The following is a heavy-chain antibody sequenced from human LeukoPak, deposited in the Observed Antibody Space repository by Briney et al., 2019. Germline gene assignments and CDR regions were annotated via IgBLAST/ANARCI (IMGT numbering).Heavy chain of an antibody. CDR1: GFTFSSYA. J-gene: IGHJ4*02. D-gene: IGHD6-6*01. Sequence: PGGSLRLSCAASGFTFSSYAMSWVRQAPGKGLEWVSTISGSGGSTYYADSVKGRFTISRDNSKNTLYLQMNSLRAEDTAVYSCAKGSHGYSSSSADYWGQGTLVTASS. CDR2: ISGSGGST. V-gene: IGHV3-23*01. CDR3: AKGSHGYSSSSADY.